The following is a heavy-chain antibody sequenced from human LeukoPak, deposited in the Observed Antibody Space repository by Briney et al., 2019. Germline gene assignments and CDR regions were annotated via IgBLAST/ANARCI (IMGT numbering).Heavy chain of an antibody. CDR1: GFIFRNYA. CDR3: ARKGWYSDL. Sequence: PGGSLRLSCAASGFIFRNYAMHWIRQAPGKGLEWVAIISSDGSKQYYADSVKGRFTISRDNAKNSHYLQMNSLRAEDTAVYYCARKGWYSDLWGRGTLVSVSS. J-gene: IGHJ2*01. V-gene: IGHV3-30*04. CDR2: ISSDGSKQ.